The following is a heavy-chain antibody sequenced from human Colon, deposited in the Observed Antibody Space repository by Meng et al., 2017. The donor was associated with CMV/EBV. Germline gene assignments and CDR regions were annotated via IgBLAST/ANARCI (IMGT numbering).Heavy chain of an antibody. J-gene: IGHJ4*02. V-gene: IGHV3-23*01. CDR2: ISDSGSRT. Sequence: GRALRLSCAASGFTFSSYAMSWARQTPGKGLEWVSTISDSGSRTHYADSVKGRFTVSRDNSKNTLSLLMSSLRADDTAIYYCEGSDFWGQGTLVTVSS. CDR3: EGSDF. CDR1: GFTFSSYA.